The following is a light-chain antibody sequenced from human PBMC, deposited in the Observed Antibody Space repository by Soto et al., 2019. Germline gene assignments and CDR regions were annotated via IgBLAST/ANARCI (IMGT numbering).Light chain of an antibody. CDR3: QRYNSYSEA. J-gene: IGKJ1*01. Sequence: DIQVTQSPSTLSGSVGDRVTITCRASQTISSWLAWYQQKPGKAPKLLIYKASTLKSGVPSRFSGCGSGTEFTLTISSLQPDDFATYYCQRYNSYSEAFGQGTKVDIK. V-gene: IGKV1-5*03. CDR2: KAS. CDR1: QTISSW.